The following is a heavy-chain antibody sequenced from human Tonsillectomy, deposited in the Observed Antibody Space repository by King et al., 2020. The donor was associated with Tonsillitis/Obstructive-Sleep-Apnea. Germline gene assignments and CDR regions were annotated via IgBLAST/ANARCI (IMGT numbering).Heavy chain of an antibody. CDR1: GGSFSGYY. CDR3: ARPRFLELVGAFDI. D-gene: IGHD3-3*01. CDR2: INHSGST. V-gene: IGHV4-34*01. Sequence: VQLQQWGAGLLKPSENLSLTCAVYGGSFSGYYWSWIRQPPGKGLEWIGEINHSGSTNYNPSLKSRVTISVDTSKNQFSLKLRSVTAADTAVYYCARPRFLELVGAFDIWGQGTMVTVSS. J-gene: IGHJ3*02.